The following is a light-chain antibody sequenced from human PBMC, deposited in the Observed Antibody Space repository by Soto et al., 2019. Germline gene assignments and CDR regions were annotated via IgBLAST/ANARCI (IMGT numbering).Light chain of an antibody. CDR3: QSYDSSLV. CDR1: SSNIGAGYD. CDR2: GNI. V-gene: IGLV1-40*01. Sequence: QSVLTQPPSVSGAPGQRVTISCTGSSSNIGAGYDVHWYQQVPGTAPKLLIYGNINRPSGVPDRFSGFKSGTSASLAITGLQAEDEAEYYCQSYDSSLVFGGGTKLTVL. J-gene: IGLJ2*01.